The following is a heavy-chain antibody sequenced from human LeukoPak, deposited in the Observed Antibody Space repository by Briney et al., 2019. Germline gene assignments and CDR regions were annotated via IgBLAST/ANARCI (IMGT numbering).Heavy chain of an antibody. CDR3: ARGAEVQLWSYYFDY. Sequence: GGSLRLSCAASRFTFSSYTMNWVRQAPGKGLEWVSFISSSTTYTYYADSVKGRFTISRDNAKNSLYLQMNSLRAEDTALYYCARGAEVQLWSYYFDYWGQGTLVTVSS. CDR1: RFTFSSYT. V-gene: IGHV3-21*04. J-gene: IGHJ4*02. CDR2: ISSSTTYT. D-gene: IGHD5-18*01.